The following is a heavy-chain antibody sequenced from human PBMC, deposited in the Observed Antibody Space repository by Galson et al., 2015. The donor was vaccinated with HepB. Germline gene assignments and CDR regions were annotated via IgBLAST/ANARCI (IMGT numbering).Heavy chain of an antibody. J-gene: IGHJ5*02. CDR1: GYTFTSAG. CDR2: ISTYNDTT. Sequence: SVKVSCKASGYTFTSAGISWVRQIPGQGLEWMGWISTYNDTTKYAQKVQGRVTMTTDTYTKTAHLELRSLNFDDTAIYYCATDRGAKAAGWPSPWFDPWGQGTLVTVSS. CDR3: ATDRGAKAAGWPSPWFDP. V-gene: IGHV1-18*01. D-gene: IGHD6-13*01.